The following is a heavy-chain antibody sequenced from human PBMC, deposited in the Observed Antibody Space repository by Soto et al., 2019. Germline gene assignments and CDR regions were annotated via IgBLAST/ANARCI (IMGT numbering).Heavy chain of an antibody. D-gene: IGHD3-10*02. CDR1: GFTFSRFS. CDR2: ISYDGSNT. J-gene: IGHJ6*02. CDR3: ARDHGMFLSYYYYGMDV. Sequence: QVQLVESGGGVVQPGRSLTLSCAASGFTFSRFSMHWVRQAPGKGLAWVAVISYDGSNTHYAESVKGRCNISRDDSKNTVYLQMNNLRCEDSAVYYCARDHGMFLSYYYYGMDVWGQGTTVTVSS. V-gene: IGHV3-30-3*01.